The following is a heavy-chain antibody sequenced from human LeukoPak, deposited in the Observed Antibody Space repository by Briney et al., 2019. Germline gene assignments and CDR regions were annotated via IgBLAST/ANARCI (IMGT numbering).Heavy chain of an antibody. CDR1: GGSISSYY. CDR3: ARAALRIYNWFDP. Sequence: PSETLSLTCTVSGGSISSYYWSWIRQPPGKGLEWIGDIYYSGSTNYNPSLKSRVTISVDTSKNQFSLKLSSVTAADTAVYYCARAALRIYNWFDPWGQGTLVTVSS. D-gene: IGHD2-21*02. CDR2: IYYSGST. J-gene: IGHJ5*02. V-gene: IGHV4-59*01.